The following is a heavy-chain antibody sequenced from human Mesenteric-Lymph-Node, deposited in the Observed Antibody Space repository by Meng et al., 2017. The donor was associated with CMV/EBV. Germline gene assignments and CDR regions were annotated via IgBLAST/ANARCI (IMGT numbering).Heavy chain of an antibody. CDR2: ISGSDGST. D-gene: IGHD3-3*01. CDR3: AKDDFWSAQPY. V-gene: IGHV3-23*01. Sequence: GGSLRLSCAASGFIFSNYAMSWVRQAPGKGLEWVSAISGSDGSTYYADSVKGRFTISRDNSKNTLYLQMNSLRAEDTAVYYCAKDDFWSAQPYWGQGTLVTVSS. J-gene: IGHJ4*02. CDR1: GFIFSNYA.